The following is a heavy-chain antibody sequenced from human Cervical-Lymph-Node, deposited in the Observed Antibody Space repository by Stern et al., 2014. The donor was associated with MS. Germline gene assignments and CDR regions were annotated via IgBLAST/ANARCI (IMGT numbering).Heavy chain of an antibody. CDR2: TIPLIGTA. CDR3: ARSDVPAAVASIDY. Sequence: QVQLMQSGAEVKKPGSSVKVSCKSSGDDIRNYAFSWVRQAPGQGLEWMGGTIPLIGTANYAQKFQGRVTITADESTSTAYMELSSLRSEDTAVYYCARSDVPAAVASIDYWGQGTLVTVSS. V-gene: IGHV1-69*01. J-gene: IGHJ4*02. D-gene: IGHD2-2*01. CDR1: GDDIRNYA.